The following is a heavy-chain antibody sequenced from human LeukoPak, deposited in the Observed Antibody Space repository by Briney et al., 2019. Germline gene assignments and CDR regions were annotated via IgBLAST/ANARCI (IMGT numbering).Heavy chain of an antibody. CDR3: ARGWSGYDTVAQDAFDI. V-gene: IGHV3-66*01. CDR2: IYSGGST. Sequence: PGGSLRLSCAASGFTVSSNYMSWVRQAPGKGLEWVSVIYSGGSTYYADSVKGRFTISRDNSKNTLYLQMNSLRAEDTAVYYCARGWSGYDTVAQDAFDIWGQGTMVTVSS. CDR1: GFTVSSNY. J-gene: IGHJ3*02. D-gene: IGHD5-12*01.